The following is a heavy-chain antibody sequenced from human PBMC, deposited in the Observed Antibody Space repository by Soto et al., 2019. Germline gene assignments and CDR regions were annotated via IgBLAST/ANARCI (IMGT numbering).Heavy chain of an antibody. D-gene: IGHD4-17*01. V-gene: IGHV4-61*01. J-gene: IGHJ4*02. CDR2: IYYSGST. Sequence: QVQLQESGPGLVKPSETLSLTCTVSGGSVSSGSYYWSWIRQPPGKGLERIGYIYYSGSTNYNPSLKSRVTISVDTSKNQFSLKLSSVTAADTAVYYCARDPHYGGTPGTFDYWGQGTLVTVSS. CDR3: ARDPHYGGTPGTFDY. CDR1: GGSVSSGSYY.